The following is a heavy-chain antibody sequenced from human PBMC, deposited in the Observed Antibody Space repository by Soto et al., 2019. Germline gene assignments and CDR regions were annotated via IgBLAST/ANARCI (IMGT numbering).Heavy chain of an antibody. CDR3: SRDRSSVSL. J-gene: IGHJ4*02. D-gene: IGHD3-22*01. V-gene: IGHV1-18*01. CDR1: GYTFTNYG. Sequence: QVQLVQSGAEVKKPGASVKVSCKASGYTFTNYGISWVRQAPGQGLEWMGWISAYNGNTDYAQKFQGRVTMSTDTYTTTTYMYLCILTSDDTALYYCSRDRSSVSLWGQGTLVTVSP. CDR2: ISAYNGNT.